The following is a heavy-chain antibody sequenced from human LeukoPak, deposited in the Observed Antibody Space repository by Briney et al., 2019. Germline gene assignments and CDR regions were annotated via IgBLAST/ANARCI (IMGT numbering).Heavy chain of an antibody. CDR2: IIPIFGTA. D-gene: IGHD5-18*01. CDR3: ARGTWIQPTDAFDI. CDR1: GGTFSSYA. J-gene: IGHJ3*02. V-gene: IGHV1-69*05. Sequence: SVKVSCKASGGTFSSYAISWVRQAPGQGLEWMGGIIPIFGTANYAQKFQGRVTITTDESTSTAYMELSSLRSEDTAVYYCARGTWIQPTDAFDIWGQGTMVTVSS.